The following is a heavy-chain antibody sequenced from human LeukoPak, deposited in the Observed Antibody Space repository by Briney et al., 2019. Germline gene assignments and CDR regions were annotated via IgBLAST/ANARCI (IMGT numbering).Heavy chain of an antibody. Sequence: PSETLSLTCSVSGGSITNRFYYWGWIRQSPGKGLEWIGSLYYSGTTYHNPSLQSRVTISVDTSKNQFSLKVTSVAAADTAVYYCARDLSSLGELSLWGYWGQGTLVTVSS. CDR3: ARDLSSLGELSLWGY. CDR2: LYYSGTT. CDR1: GGSITNRFYY. J-gene: IGHJ4*02. V-gene: IGHV4-39*02. D-gene: IGHD3-16*02.